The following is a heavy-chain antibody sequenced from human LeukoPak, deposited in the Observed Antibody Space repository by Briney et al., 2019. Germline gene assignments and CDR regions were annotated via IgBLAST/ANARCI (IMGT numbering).Heavy chain of an antibody. CDR2: MYSGGTT. D-gene: IGHD3-22*01. CDR1: GFTVSNNY. Sequence: GGSLRLSCAASGFTVSNNYMSWVRQAPGKGLEWVSVMYSGGTTYYADSVKGRFTISRDNSKNTLYLQMNSLRAEDTAVYYCAKDLDNSGYPKGYFDYWGQGTLVTVSS. CDR3: AKDLDNSGYPKGYFDY. J-gene: IGHJ4*02. V-gene: IGHV3-53*05.